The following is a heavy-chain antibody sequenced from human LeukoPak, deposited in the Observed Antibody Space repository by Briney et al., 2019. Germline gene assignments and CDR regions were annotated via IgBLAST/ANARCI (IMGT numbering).Heavy chain of an antibody. J-gene: IGHJ6*02. Sequence: GGSLRLSCAASGFTFSSYSMNWVRQAPGKGLEWVSSISSSSSYIYYADSVKGRFTISRDNAKNSLYLQMNSLRAVDTAVYYCARDPYSYGYWLHGMDVWGQGTTVTVSS. D-gene: IGHD5-18*01. CDR2: ISSSSSYI. CDR1: GFTFSSYS. V-gene: IGHV3-21*01. CDR3: ARDPYSYGYWLHGMDV.